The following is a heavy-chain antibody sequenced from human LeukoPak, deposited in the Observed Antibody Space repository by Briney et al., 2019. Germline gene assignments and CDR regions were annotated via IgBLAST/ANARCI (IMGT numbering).Heavy chain of an antibody. D-gene: IGHD2-21*01. Sequence: GGSLRLSCAASGFTFSSYAMSWLRQTPQKGPEWVSGISVTGDITYYVDSVKGRFTIARDNSRTTLYLQLNSLRADDTAVYYCAKSHITRYPLQYYFDLWGQGAQVIVSS. CDR2: ISVTGDIT. CDR3: AKSHITRYPLQYYFDL. J-gene: IGHJ4*02. V-gene: IGHV3-23*01. CDR1: GFTFSSYA.